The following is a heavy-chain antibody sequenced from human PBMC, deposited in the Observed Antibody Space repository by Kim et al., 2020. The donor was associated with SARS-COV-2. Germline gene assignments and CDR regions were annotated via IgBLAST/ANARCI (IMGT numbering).Heavy chain of an antibody. CDR2: IKQDGSEK. CDR1: GFTFSSYC. CDR3: ATGGDTAMARRSYYYYGMDV. J-gene: IGHJ6*02. D-gene: IGHD5-18*01. Sequence: GGSLRLSCAASGFTFSSYCMSWVRQAPGKGLEWVANIKQDGSEKYYVDSVKGRFTISRDNAKNSLYLQMNSLRAEDTAVYYCATGGDTAMARRSYYYYGMDVWGQGTTVTVSS. V-gene: IGHV3-7*03.